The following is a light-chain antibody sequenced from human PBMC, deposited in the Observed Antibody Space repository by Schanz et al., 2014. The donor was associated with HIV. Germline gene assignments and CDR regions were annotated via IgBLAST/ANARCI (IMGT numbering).Light chain of an antibody. CDR1: SSDVGGYNY. CDR3: RSYTGSYPPLYV. V-gene: IGLV2-8*01. Sequence: QSVLTQPPSASGSPGQSVTISCTGTSSDVGGYNYVSWYQQHPGKAPKIMIYDVGNRPSGVSDRFSGSKSGNSASLTISGLQAEDEDDYYCRSYTGSYPPLYVFGTGTKVTVL. J-gene: IGLJ1*01. CDR2: DVG.